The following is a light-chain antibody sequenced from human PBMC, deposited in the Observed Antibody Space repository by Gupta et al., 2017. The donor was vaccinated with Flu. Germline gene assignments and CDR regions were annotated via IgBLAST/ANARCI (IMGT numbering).Light chain of an antibody. CDR1: QNIGGD. Sequence: IVLTQSPDFQSVTPKERVTITCRASQNIGGDLNWYQQKPDQSPKVLIKYASQSVSGVPSRFSGSGSGTDFTLTINGLETEDAATYYCHQSSDLPWTFGQGTKVEIK. CDR2: YAS. V-gene: IGKV6-21*01. CDR3: HQSSDLPWT. J-gene: IGKJ1*01.